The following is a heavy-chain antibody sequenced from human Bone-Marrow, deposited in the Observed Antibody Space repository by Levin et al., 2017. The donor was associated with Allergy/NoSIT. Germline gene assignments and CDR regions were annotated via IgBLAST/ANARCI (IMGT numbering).Heavy chain of an antibody. J-gene: IGHJ4*02. V-gene: IGHV3-43*01. Sequence: GESLKISCAASGFTFDDFSMHWVRQAPGKVLEWVAAVTYDGSTFYGDFVKGRFTISRDSRKDFVYLEMHSLRSDDTAVYYCAKEGLTDDSDDEEALHNWGQGTLVTVSS. CDR3: AKEGLTDDSDDEEALHN. D-gene: IGHD5-18*01. CDR1: GFTFDDFS. CDR2: VTYDGST.